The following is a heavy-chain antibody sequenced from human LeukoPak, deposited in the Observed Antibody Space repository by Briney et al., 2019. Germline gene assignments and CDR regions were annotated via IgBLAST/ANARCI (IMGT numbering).Heavy chain of an antibody. CDR2: IKQDGSEK. D-gene: IGHD2-21*02. V-gene: IGHV3-7*01. Sequence: GGSLRLSCAASGFNVSSNYMSWVRQAPGKGLEWVANIKQDGSEKYYVDSVKGRFTISRDNAKNSLYLQINSLRAEDTAVYYCARGTYCGGDCSPRGYFDLWGRGTLVTVSS. J-gene: IGHJ2*01. CDR3: ARGTYCGGDCSPRGYFDL. CDR1: GFNVSSNY.